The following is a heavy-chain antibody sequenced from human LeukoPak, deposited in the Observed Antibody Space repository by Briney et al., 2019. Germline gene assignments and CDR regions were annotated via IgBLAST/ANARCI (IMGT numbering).Heavy chain of an antibody. D-gene: IGHD3-3*01. Sequence: SVKVSCKASGGTFSSYAISWVRQAPGRGLEWMGGIIPIFGTANYAQKFQGRVTIATDESTSTAYMELSSLRSEDTAVYYCARVNYDFWSGYYYYYYMDVWGKGTTVTVSS. CDR2: IIPIFGTA. V-gene: IGHV1-69*05. CDR3: ARVNYDFWSGYYYYYYMDV. J-gene: IGHJ6*03. CDR1: GGTFSSYA.